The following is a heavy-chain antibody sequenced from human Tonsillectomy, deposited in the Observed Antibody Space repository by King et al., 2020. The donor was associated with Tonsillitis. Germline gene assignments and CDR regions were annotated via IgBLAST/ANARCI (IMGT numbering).Heavy chain of an antibody. CDR2: ISSSSSYI. J-gene: IGHJ4*02. V-gene: IGHV3-21*01. D-gene: IGHD3-3*01. CDR3: ARMNYDSWGGLTHYYLDY. CDR1: GFTFSSYS. Sequence: VQLVESGGGLVKPGGSLRLSCAASGFTFSSYSMNWVRQAPGKGLEWVSSISSSSSYIYYADSVKGRITISRDNAKNSLYLQMNSLRAEDTAVYYCARMNYDSWGGLTHYYLDYWGQGTLVTVSS.